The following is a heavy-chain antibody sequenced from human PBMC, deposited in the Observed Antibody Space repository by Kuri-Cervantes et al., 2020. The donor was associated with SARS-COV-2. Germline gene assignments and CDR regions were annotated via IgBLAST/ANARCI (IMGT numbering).Heavy chain of an antibody. CDR2: IRYDGSNK. CDR3: ARDLAGGYGSGSEFDY. J-gene: IGHJ4*02. V-gene: IGHV3-30*02. CDR1: GFTFSSYA. Sequence: GESLKISCAASGFTFSSYAMRWVRQAPGKGLEWVAFIRYDGSNKYYADSVKGRFTISRDNSKNTLYLQMNSLRAEDTAVYYCARDLAGGYGSGSEFDYWGQGTLVTVSS. D-gene: IGHD3-10*01.